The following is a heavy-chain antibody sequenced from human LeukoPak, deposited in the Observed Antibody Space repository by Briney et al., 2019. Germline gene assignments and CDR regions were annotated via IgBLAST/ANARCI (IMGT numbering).Heavy chain of an antibody. CDR1: GFTFSDYY. CDR2: ISSSGSTI. J-gene: IGHJ4*02. CDR3: ARASGYSSGWYYFDY. D-gene: IGHD6-19*01. V-gene: IGHV3-11*04. Sequence: GGSLRLSCAASGFTFSDYYMSWIRQAPGKGLEWVSYISSSGSTIYYADSVKGRFTISRDKAKNSLNLQMNSLRAEDRAVYYCARASGYSSGWYYFDYWGQGTLVTVSS.